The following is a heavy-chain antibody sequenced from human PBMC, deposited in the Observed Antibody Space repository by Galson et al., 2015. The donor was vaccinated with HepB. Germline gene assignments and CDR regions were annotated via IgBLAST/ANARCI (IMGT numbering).Heavy chain of an antibody. D-gene: IGHD3-3*01. Sequence: QVQLQESGPGLVKPSETLSLTCTVSGGSISSYYWSWIRQPPGKGLEWVGFIYYSGSTSYNPSLKSRVTISVDTSKNQFSLRLSSVTAADTAVYYCARITSSPRSGYFDYWGQGMLVTVSS. J-gene: IGHJ4*02. CDR1: GGSISSYY. CDR3: ARITSSPRSGYFDY. CDR2: IYYSGST. V-gene: IGHV4-59*01.